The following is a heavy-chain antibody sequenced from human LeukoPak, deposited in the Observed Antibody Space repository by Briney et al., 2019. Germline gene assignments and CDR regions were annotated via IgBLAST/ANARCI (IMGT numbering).Heavy chain of an antibody. Sequence: PSETLSLTCTVSGGSISSYYWSWIRQPPGKGLEWIGFIYFTGGTNYNPSLESRVTISLDTSKHQFSLKLSSATAADTAVYYCARCGYSYGTGYQFDYWGLGTLVTVSS. V-gene: IGHV4-59*01. CDR2: IYFTGGT. J-gene: IGHJ4*02. CDR3: ARCGYSYGTGYQFDY. CDR1: GGSISSYY. D-gene: IGHD5-18*01.